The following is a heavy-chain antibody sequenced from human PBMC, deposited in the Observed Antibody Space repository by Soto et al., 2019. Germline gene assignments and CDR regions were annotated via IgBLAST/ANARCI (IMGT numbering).Heavy chain of an antibody. V-gene: IGHV1-69*02. Sequence: QVQLVQSGAEVKKPGSSVKVSCKASGGTFSSYTISWVRQAPGQGLEWMGRIIPILGIANYAQKFQGRVTITADKSTSTAYMERSSLRSEDTAVYYCARDIVVVPAPNNTNNWFDPWGQGTLVTVSS. CDR1: GGTFSSYT. CDR2: IIPILGIA. J-gene: IGHJ5*02. D-gene: IGHD2-2*01. CDR3: ARDIVVVPAPNNTNNWFDP.